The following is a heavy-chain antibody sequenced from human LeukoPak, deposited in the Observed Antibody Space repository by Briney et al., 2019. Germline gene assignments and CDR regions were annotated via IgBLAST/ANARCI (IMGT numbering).Heavy chain of an antibody. CDR2: INSDGSTT. CDR3: ARDPTLDY. J-gene: IGHJ4*02. V-gene: IGHV3-74*01. CDR1: GFTFSNSW. Sequence: GGSLRLSCAASGFTFSNSWMHWVRQAPGKGLMWVSRINSDGSTTSYADSVKGRFTISRDNAKNTLYLQMNSLRAEDTAVYYCARDPTLDYWGQGTRVTVSS.